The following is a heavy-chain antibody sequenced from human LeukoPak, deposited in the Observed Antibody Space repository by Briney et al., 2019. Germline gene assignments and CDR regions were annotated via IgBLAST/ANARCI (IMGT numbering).Heavy chain of an antibody. CDR3: VRGCSSTSCYPFDC. D-gene: IGHD2-2*01. CDR2: INYDGST. J-gene: IGHJ4*02. CDR1: GFTFSSYS. Sequence: PGGSLRLSCAASGFTFSSYSMNWVRQPPGKGLGGAYGINYDGSTNYGDSVKGRFTISRDNARNTLYMQMNSLRAEDTAVYYCVRGCSSTSCYPFDCWGQGTLVTVSS. V-gene: IGHV3-74*01.